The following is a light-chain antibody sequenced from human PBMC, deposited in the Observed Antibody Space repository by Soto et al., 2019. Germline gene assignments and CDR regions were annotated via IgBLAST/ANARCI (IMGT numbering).Light chain of an antibody. CDR1: QTVLHSSNNYNY. J-gene: IGKJ1*01. CDR2: WAF. V-gene: IGKV4-1*01. Sequence: DILMTQSPDSLAVSLGERATINCKSSQTVLHSSNNYNYLAWYQQRPGQSPKLLIYWAFTREFGVPDRFSGSGSGTDFTLTISSLQAEDVAVYYCQQYYTTPWTFGQGTKVDIK. CDR3: QQYYTTPWT.